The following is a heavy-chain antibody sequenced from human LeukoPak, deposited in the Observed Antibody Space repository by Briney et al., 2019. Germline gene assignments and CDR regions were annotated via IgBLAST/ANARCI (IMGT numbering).Heavy chain of an antibody. Sequence: ASVKVSCKASGYTFTGYFMHWVRQAPGQGLEWMGWINPNSGGTNYAQKFQGRVTMTRGTSISTAYMELSRLRSDDTAVYYCASDRDIVAPNGVWGQGTMVTVSS. J-gene: IGHJ3*01. CDR1: GYTFTGYF. V-gene: IGHV1-2*02. CDR2: INPNSGGT. D-gene: IGHD2-15*01. CDR3: ASDRDIVAPNGV.